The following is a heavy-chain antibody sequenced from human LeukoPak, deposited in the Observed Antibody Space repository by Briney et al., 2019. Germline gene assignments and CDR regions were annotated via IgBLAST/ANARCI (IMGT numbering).Heavy chain of an antibody. D-gene: IGHD3-10*02. V-gene: IGHV3-48*03. CDR1: GFTFSSYE. J-gene: IGHJ6*04. Sequence: GGSLRLSCAASGFTFSSYERNWVRQAPGKGLEWVSYISSSGSTIYYGDSVKGRFTISRDNAKNSLYLQMNSLRAEDTAVYYCAELGITMIGGVWGKGTTVTISS. CDR2: ISSSGSTI. CDR3: AELGITMIGGV.